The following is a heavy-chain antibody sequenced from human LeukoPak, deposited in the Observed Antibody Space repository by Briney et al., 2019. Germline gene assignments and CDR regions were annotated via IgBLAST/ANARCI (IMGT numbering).Heavy chain of an antibody. CDR3: AHRPRYGDYGNAFDI. CDR1: GFSLSTSGVG. J-gene: IGHJ3*02. Sequence: SGPTLVKPTQTLALTCTFSGFSLSTSGVGVGWIRQPPRKALEWLALIYWNDDKRYSPSLKSRLTITKDTSKNQVVLTMTNMDPVDTATYYCAHRPRYGDYGNAFDIWGQGTMVTVSS. D-gene: IGHD4-17*01. CDR2: IYWNDDK. V-gene: IGHV2-5*01.